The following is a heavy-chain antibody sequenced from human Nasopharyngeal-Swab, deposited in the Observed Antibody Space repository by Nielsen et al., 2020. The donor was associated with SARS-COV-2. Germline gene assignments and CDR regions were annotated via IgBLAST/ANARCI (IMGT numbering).Heavy chain of an antibody. CDR3: ARRPPGIGPRAFDI. CDR2: ICYSGST. D-gene: IGHD3-10*01. V-gene: IGHV4-39*01. Sequence: WIRQPPGKGLEWIGSICYSGSTYYNPSLKSRVTISVDTSKNQFSLKLSSVTAADTAVYYCARRPPGIGPRAFDIWGQGTMVTVSS. J-gene: IGHJ3*02.